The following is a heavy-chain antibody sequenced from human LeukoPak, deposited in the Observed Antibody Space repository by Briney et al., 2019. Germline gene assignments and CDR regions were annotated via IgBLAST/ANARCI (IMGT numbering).Heavy chain of an antibody. V-gene: IGHV3-23*01. CDR1: GFTFSDYA. Sequence: QAGGSLRLSCAASGFTFSDYAMSWVRQAPGKGLDWVSSISGSRGTTYYADSVKGRFTISGDNSKNTLYLQMSSLRAEDTALYYCASVTMIRGAPPPGYWGQGTLVTVSS. CDR3: ASVTMIRGAPPPGY. J-gene: IGHJ4*02. D-gene: IGHD3-10*01. CDR2: ISGSRGTT.